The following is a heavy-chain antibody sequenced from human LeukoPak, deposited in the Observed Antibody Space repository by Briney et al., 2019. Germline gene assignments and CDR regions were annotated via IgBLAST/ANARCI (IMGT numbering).Heavy chain of an antibody. CDR1: GGTFSSYA. Sequence: SVKVSCKASGGTFSSYAISWVRQAPGQGLEWMGGIIPSFGSANDAQKLQGRVTITADESTSTAYMELSSLRSEDTAVYYCARDQAFFYCSGGTCYDDYWGQGSLVTVSS. CDR2: IIPSFGSA. J-gene: IGHJ4*02. V-gene: IGHV1-69*01. D-gene: IGHD2-15*01. CDR3: ARDQAFFYCSGGTCYDDY.